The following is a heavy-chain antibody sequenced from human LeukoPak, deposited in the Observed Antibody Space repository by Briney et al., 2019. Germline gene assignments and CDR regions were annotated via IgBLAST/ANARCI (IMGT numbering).Heavy chain of an antibody. CDR2: ISGDSRTI. CDR1: GFTFNTYS. V-gene: IGHV3-48*01. D-gene: IGHD3-22*01. J-gene: IGHJ4*02. CDR3: ARDRHSSVDY. Sequence: GGSLRLSCAASGFTFNTYSMIWVRQAPGKGLEWLSYISGDSRTIYYPDSVKGRFTISRDNAKNSLYLQLISLTAEDTAVYYCARDRHSSVDYWGQGALVTVSS.